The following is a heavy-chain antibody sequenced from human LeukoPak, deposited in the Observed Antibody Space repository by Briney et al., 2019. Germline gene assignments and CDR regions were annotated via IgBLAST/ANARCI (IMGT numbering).Heavy chain of an antibody. CDR3: ARGESWELPDFDY. V-gene: IGHV1-69*04. CDR2: IIPILGIA. D-gene: IGHD1-26*01. CDR1: GGTFSSYA. Sequence: SVKVSCKASGGTFSSYAISWVRQAPGQGLEWMGRIIPILGIANYAQKFQGRVTITADKSTSTAYMELSSLRSEDTAVYYCARGESWELPDFDYWGQGTLVTVSS. J-gene: IGHJ4*02.